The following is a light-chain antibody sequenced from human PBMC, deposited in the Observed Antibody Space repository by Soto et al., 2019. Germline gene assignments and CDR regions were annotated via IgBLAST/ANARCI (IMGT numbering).Light chain of an antibody. J-gene: IGKJ1*01. CDR3: QQYNNWPPDRT. Sequence: EIVMTQSPATLSVSPGERATLSCRASQSVSSNLAWYQQKPGQAPRLLIYGASTRVTGIPARFSGSGSGTEFTLTISSLQSEDFAIYFWQQYNNWPPDRTFGQGTKVEIK. V-gene: IGKV3-15*01. CDR1: QSVSSN. CDR2: GAS.